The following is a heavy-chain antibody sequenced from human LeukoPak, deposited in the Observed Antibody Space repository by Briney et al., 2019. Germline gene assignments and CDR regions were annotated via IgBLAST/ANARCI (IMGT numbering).Heavy chain of an antibody. D-gene: IGHD6-13*01. CDR3: AKDIKKQEAPYSSSSFGMDV. Sequence: GGSLRLSCAASGFTFDDYAMHWVRQAPGKGLEWVSLISWDGGSTYYADSVKGRFTISRDNSKNSLYLQMNSLRAEDTALYYCAKDIKKQEAPYSSSSFGMDVWGQGTTVTVSS. V-gene: IGHV3-43D*03. J-gene: IGHJ6*02. CDR1: GFTFDDYA. CDR2: ISWDGGST.